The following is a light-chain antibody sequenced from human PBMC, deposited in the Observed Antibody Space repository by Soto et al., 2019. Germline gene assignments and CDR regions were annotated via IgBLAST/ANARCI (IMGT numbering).Light chain of an antibody. J-gene: IGLJ2*01. CDR3: QSYDSSLSGAVV. V-gene: IGLV1-40*01. CDR2: GNS. CDR1: SSNIGAGYD. Sequence: QLVLTQPPSVSGAPGQRVTISCTGSSSNIGAGYDVHWYQQLPGTAPKLLIYGNSNRPSGVPDRCSGSKSGTSASLAITGLQAEDEADYYCQSYDSSLSGAVVFGGGTKLTVL.